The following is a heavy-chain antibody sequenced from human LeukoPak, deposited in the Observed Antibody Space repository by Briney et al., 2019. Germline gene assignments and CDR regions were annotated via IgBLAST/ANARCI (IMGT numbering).Heavy chain of an antibody. CDR3: ASGYSYGYDS. D-gene: IGHD5-18*01. CDR1: GFTFSSYT. Sequence: PGGSLRLSCAASGFTFSSYTMNWVRQAPGKGLEWVSSISGSSSYIYYADSVKGRFTISRDNAKNSLYLQMISLRAEDTAAYYCASGYSYGYDSWGQGTLVTVSS. CDR2: ISGSSSYI. V-gene: IGHV3-21*01. J-gene: IGHJ5*01.